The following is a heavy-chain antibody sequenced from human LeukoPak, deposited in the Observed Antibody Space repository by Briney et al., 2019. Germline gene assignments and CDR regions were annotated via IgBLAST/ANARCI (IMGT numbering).Heavy chain of an antibody. CDR3: ARDNWAGYSSSWYPDAFDI. D-gene: IGHD6-13*01. CDR1: GFAFSSYW. J-gene: IGHJ3*02. V-gene: IGHV3-74*01. CDR2: INRDGSST. Sequence: GSLRLSCVASGFAFSSYWMHWVRQAPGKGLVWVSRINRDGSSTGYADSVKGRFAISRDNARNTLCLQMNSLRAEDTAVYYCARDNWAGYSSSWYPDAFDIWGQGTMVTVSS.